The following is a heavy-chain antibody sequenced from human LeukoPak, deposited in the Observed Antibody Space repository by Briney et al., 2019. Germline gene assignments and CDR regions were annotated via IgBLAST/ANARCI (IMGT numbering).Heavy chain of an antibody. CDR3: AREGGVVGAPFDY. J-gene: IGHJ4*02. Sequence: SETLSLTCTVPGGSISSYYWSWIRQPAGMGLEWIGRIYASGSTNYNPSLKSRVTMSVDTSKNQFSLKLSSVTAADTAVYYCAREGGVVGAPFDYWGQGTLVTVSS. V-gene: IGHV4-4*07. CDR1: GGSISSYY. D-gene: IGHD1-26*01. CDR2: IYASGST.